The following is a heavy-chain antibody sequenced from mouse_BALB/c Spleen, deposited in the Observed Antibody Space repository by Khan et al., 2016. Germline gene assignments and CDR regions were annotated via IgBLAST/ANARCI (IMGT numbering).Heavy chain of an antibody. V-gene: IGHV2-2*02. D-gene: IGHD2-1*01. CDR3: ARMVTTPYWYFDV. Sequence: QVQLKESGPGLVQPSQSLSITCTVSGFSLTSYGVHWVRQSPGKGLEWLGVIWSGGSTDYNAAFISRLSISKDNSKSQVFFKMNSLQANDTAIYYWARMVTTPYWYFDVWGAGTTVTVSS. CDR1: GFSLTSYG. CDR2: IWSGGST. J-gene: IGHJ1*01.